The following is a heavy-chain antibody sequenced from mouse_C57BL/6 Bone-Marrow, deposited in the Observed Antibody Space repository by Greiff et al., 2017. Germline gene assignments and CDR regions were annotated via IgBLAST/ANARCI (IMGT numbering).Heavy chain of an antibody. CDR3: ARDYYGSSYYFDY. V-gene: IGHV1-69*01. D-gene: IGHD1-1*01. Sequence: QVQLQQPGAELVMPGASVKLSCKASGYTFTSYWMPWVKQRPGQGLEWIGEIDPSDSYTNYHQKFKGKSTLTVDKSSSTAYMQLSSLTSEDSAVYYCARDYYGSSYYFDYWGQGTTLTVSS. CDR1: GYTFTSYW. J-gene: IGHJ2*01. CDR2: IDPSDSYT.